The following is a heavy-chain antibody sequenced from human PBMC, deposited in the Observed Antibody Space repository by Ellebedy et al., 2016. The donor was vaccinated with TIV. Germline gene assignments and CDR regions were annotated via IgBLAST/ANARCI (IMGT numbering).Heavy chain of an antibody. V-gene: IGHV4-34*01. J-gene: IGHJ6*03. CDR1: GASISSYS. CDR3: ARSGYYYYYYYYMDV. D-gene: IGHD3-3*01. Sequence: SETLSLXXPLSGASISSYSCSWIRQPPGKGLGWIGEINNSGSTNYNPSLKSRVTISVDTSKTQFSLKLSSVTAADTAVYYCARSGYYYYYYYYMDVWGKGTTVTVSS. CDR2: INNSGST.